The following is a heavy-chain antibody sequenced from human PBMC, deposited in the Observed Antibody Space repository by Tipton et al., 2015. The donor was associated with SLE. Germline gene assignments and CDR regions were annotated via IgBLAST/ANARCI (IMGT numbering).Heavy chain of an antibody. D-gene: IGHD6-13*01. CDR1: GFTFSSYS. CDR3: ATTHRGYSSSWHHFDY. Sequence: SLRLSCAASGFTFSSYSMNWVRQAPGKGLEWVSSISSSSSYIYYADSVKGRFTISRDNAKNSLYLQMNSLRAEDTALYYCATTHRGYSSSWHHFDYWGQGTLVTVSS. V-gene: IGHV3-21*04. J-gene: IGHJ4*02. CDR2: ISSSSSYI.